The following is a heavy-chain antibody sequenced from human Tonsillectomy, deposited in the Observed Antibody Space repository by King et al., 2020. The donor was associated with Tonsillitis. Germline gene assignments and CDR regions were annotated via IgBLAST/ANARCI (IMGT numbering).Heavy chain of an antibody. CDR2: IYLGDSYT. D-gene: IGHD6-19*01. CDR3: ASQTPGIAVAGAFDI. V-gene: IGHV5-51*01. Sequence: EAQLVQSGAEVKKPGESLKISCKGSGYSFTSYWIGWVRQMPGKGLERMGIIYLGDSYTRYSPSFQGQVTISADKSISTAYLQWSSLKASDTAMYYCASQTPGIAVAGAFDIWGQGTMVTVSS. J-gene: IGHJ3*02. CDR1: GYSFTSYW.